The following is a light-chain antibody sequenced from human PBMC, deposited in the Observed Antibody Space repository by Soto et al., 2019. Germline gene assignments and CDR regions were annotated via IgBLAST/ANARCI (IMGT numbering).Light chain of an antibody. Sequence: SYELTQPPSVSVSPGQTASITCSGDKLGDKYACWYQQKPGQSPVLVIYQDSNRPSGIPERFSCSNSGNTATLTISGTQAMDEADYYCQAWDSSTNYVFGTGTKVTVL. V-gene: IGLV3-1*01. CDR2: QDS. CDR1: KLGDKY. J-gene: IGLJ1*01. CDR3: QAWDSSTNYV.